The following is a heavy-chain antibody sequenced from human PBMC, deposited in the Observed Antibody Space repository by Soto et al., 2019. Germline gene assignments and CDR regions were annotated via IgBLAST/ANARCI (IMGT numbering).Heavy chain of an antibody. CDR3: ARDRYCSSTSCYPGGAYYCYGMDV. D-gene: IGHD2-2*01. J-gene: IGHJ6*02. CDR1: GYTFTGYY. Sequence: GASVKVSCKASGYTFTGYYMHWVRQAPGQGLEWMGWINPNSGGTNYAQKFQGWVTMTRDTSISTAYMELSRLRSDDTAVYYCARDRYCSSTSCYPGGAYYCYGMDVWGQGTTVTVSS. CDR2: INPNSGGT. V-gene: IGHV1-2*04.